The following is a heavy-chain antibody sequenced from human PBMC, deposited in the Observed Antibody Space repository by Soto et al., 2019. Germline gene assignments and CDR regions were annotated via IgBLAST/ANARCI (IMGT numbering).Heavy chain of an antibody. CDR2: LSGSGGST. J-gene: IGHJ5*02. CDR1: GFTISSYA. V-gene: IGHV3-23*01. D-gene: IGHD2-2*01. CDR3: AKDTVPVATPWFDP. Sequence: GSLILSCTASGFTISSYAMSWVRTATGKGLEWVSTLSGSGGSTYYADSVKGRFTISRDNSKNTLYLQMNSLRAEDTAVYYCAKDTVPVATPWFDPWGQGTLVTVSS.